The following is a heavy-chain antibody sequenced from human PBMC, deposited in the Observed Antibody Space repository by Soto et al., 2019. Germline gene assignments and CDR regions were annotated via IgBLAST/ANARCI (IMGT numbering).Heavy chain of an antibody. CDR3: ARVTSGVVATKDFDY. CDR1: GGSISSGDYY. CDR2: IYYSGST. J-gene: IGHJ4*02. Sequence: PSETLSLTCTVSGGSISSGDYYWSWIRQPPGKGLEWIGYIYYSGSTYYNPSLKSRVTISVDTSKNQFSLKLSSVTAADTAVYYCARVTSGVVATKDFDYWGQGTLVTVSS. V-gene: IGHV4-30-4*01. D-gene: IGHD5-12*01.